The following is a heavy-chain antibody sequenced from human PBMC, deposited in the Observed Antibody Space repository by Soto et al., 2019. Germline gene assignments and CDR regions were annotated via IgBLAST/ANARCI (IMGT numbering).Heavy chain of an antibody. V-gene: IGHV1-3*01. D-gene: IGHD3-10*01. CDR2: INAGNGNT. CDR1: GYTFTSYA. CDR3: ARDSCPGSGNYYYYMDV. Sequence: QVQLVQSGAEVKKPGASVKVSCKASGYTFTSYAMHWVRQAPGQRLEWMGWINAGNGNTKYSQKFQGRVTITRDTSASTAYMELSSLRSEDTAVYYCARDSCPGSGNYYYYMDVWGKGTTVTVSS. J-gene: IGHJ6*03.